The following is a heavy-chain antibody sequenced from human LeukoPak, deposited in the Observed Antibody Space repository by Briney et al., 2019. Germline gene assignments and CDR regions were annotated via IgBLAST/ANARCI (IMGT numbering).Heavy chain of an antibody. CDR2: ISCCGCTI. J-gene: IGHJ4*02. Sequence: GGSLRLFCGASGFPFSSYEMLWVRQAPGRGLEWVSYISCCGCTIYYADSVKGRFTISRDNAKNSLYLQMNSLRAEDTAVYYCAKYNSLGYWGQGTLVSVSS. V-gene: IGHV3-48*03. CDR1: GFPFSSYE. CDR3: AKYNSLGY. D-gene: IGHD6-19*01.